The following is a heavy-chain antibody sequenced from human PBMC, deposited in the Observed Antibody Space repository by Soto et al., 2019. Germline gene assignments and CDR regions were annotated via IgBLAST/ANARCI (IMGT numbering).Heavy chain of an antibody. V-gene: IGHV1-2*02. D-gene: IGHD2-2*02. CDR3: ARVCSSTSCYTVNYYYGMDV. CDR1: AYDFTGYY. Sequence: XSVKVSYKASAYDFTGYYMYWVGQAPGQGREWMGWINPNSGGTNYAQKFQGRVTMTRATSISTADMELSRLRSDDTAVYYCARVCSSTSCYTVNYYYGMDVWGQGTTVTVSS. CDR2: INPNSGGT. J-gene: IGHJ6*02.